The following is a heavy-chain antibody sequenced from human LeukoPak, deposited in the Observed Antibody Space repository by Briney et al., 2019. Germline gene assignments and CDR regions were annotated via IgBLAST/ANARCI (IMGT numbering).Heavy chain of an antibody. CDR2: TKPDGSAE. CDR3: ARDGGLNTNFDY. V-gene: IGHV3-7*01. Sequence: GGSLRLSCAASGFTFRKYWMGGVRQAPGKGLEWVANTKPDGSAEYYADSVRGRFTTSRDNANNFLYLQMNRLRAEDTAVYCARDGGLNTNFDYWGQGTLVTVSS. J-gene: IGHJ4*02. CDR1: GFTFRKYW. D-gene: IGHD2-15*01.